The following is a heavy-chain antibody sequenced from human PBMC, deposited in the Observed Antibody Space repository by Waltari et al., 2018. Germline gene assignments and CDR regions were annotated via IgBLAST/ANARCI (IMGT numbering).Heavy chain of an antibody. CDR1: GFPFSTYS. J-gene: IGHJ4*02. D-gene: IGHD3-3*01. CDR2: ISGGSTTI. CDR3: ARLGEIDF. Sequence: EVQLVESGGGLVQPGGSLRLSCAASGFPFSTYSLNWVRQAPGKGLEWVSYISGGSTTIYYADSVKGRFTISRDNGKNSLYLQMNSLRAEDTAVYFCARLGEIDFWGQGTLVTVSS. V-gene: IGHV3-48*01.